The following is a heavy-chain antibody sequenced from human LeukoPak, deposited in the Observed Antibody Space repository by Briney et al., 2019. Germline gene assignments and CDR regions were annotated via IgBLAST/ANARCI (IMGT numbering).Heavy chain of an antibody. CDR1: GFTFSNAW. D-gene: IGHD3-22*01. J-gene: IGHJ3*02. CDR3: TTVYWITMIVVVRDAFDI. CDR2: IKSKTDGGTT. Sequence: GGSLRLSCAASGFTFSNAWMSWVRQAPGKGLEWVGRIKSKTDGGTTDYAAPVKGRFTISRDDSKNTLYLQMNSLKTEDTTVYYCTTVYWITMIVVVRDAFDIWGQGTMVTVSS. V-gene: IGHV3-15*01.